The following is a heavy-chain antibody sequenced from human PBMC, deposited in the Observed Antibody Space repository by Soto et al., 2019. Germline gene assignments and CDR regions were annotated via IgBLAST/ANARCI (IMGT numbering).Heavy chain of an antibody. CDR3: ARGVTSMVRGVIMFDY. CDR1: GFTFSDYY. CDR2: ISSSSSYT. V-gene: IGHV3-11*05. D-gene: IGHD3-10*01. Sequence: GGSLRLSCAASGFTFSDYYMSWIRQAPGKGLEWVSYISSSSSYTNYADSVKGRFTISRDNAKNSLYLQMNSLRAEDTAVYYCARGVTSMVRGVIMFDYWGQGTLVTVSS. J-gene: IGHJ4*02.